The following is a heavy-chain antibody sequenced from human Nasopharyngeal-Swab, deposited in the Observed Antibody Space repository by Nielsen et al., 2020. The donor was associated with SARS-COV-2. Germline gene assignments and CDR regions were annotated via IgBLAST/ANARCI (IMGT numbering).Heavy chain of an antibody. CDR2: IYYSGST. CDR1: GASISSYS. J-gene: IGHJ3*02. V-gene: IGHV4-59*01. Sequence: SETLSLTCTVSGASISSYSWMWIRQPPGKGLEWIGYIYYSGSTNYNPSLKSRVTISVDTSKNQFSLKLSSVTAADTAVYYCASVYSSSDSAFDIWGQGTMVTVSS. CDR3: ASVYSSSDSAFDI. D-gene: IGHD6-6*01.